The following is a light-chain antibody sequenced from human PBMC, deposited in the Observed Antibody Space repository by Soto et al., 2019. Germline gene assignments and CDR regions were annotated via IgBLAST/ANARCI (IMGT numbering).Light chain of an antibody. CDR3: QQYYNWPQLT. Sequence: IVVTQSPATLSVSPGERVTLSCRVSQSVSSSLAWYQQKPGQAPRLLISGAYTRATGIPARFSGSGSGTEFTLTISGLQSEDFAVYYCQQYYNWPQLTFGGGTKVDIK. J-gene: IGKJ4*01. V-gene: IGKV3-15*01. CDR1: QSVSSS. CDR2: GAY.